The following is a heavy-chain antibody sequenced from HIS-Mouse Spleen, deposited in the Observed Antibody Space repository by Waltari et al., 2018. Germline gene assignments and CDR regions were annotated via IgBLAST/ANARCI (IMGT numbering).Heavy chain of an antibody. CDR1: GFIFSSYW. Sequence: EVQLVESGGGLVQPGGSLRLSCAASGFIFSSYWMSWVRQAPGKGLEWVANIKQDGSEKYYVDSVKGRFTISRDNAKNSLYLQMNSLRAEDTAVYYCARGPVKRGYFQHWGQGTLVTVSS. CDR2: IKQDGSEK. CDR3: ARGPVKRGYFQH. V-gene: IGHV3-7*01. J-gene: IGHJ1*01. D-gene: IGHD3-10*01.